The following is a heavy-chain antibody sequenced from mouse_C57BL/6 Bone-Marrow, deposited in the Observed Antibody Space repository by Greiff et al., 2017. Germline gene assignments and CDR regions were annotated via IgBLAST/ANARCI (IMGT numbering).Heavy chain of an antibody. CDR1: GYSFTGYY. J-gene: IGHJ2*01. CDR2: INPSTGGT. V-gene: IGHV1-42*01. Sequence: VQLQQSGPELVKPGASVKISCKASGYSFTGYYMNWVKQSPEKSLEWIGEINPSTGGTTYNQKFKAKATLTVDKSSSTAYMQLKSLTSEDSAVYYCARKPYFDDWGQGTTLTVSS. CDR3: ARKPYFDD.